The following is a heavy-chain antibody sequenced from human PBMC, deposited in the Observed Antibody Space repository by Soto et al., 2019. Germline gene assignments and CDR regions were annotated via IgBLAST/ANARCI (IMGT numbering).Heavy chain of an antibody. CDR3: ARRRTVGHYYYYYYMDV. J-gene: IGHJ6*03. CDR2: MNPNSGNT. V-gene: IGHV1-8*01. Sequence: ASVKVSCKASGYTFTSYDINWVRQATGQGLEWMGWMNPNSGNTGYAQKLQGRVTMTRNTSISTAYMELSSLRSEDTAVYYCARRRTVGHYYYYYYMDVWGKGTTVTVSS. CDR1: GYTFTSYD. D-gene: IGHD4-4*01.